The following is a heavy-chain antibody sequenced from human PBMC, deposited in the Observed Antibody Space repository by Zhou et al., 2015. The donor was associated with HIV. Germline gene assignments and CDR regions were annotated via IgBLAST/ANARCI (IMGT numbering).Heavy chain of an antibody. CDR2: IIPIFGTA. CDR1: GGTFSSYA. J-gene: IGHJ6*02. D-gene: IGHD3-9*01. V-gene: IGHV1-69*01. CDR3: ASGADILTGYYEGYYYGMDV. Sequence: QVQLVQSGAEVKKPGSSVKVSCKASGGTFSSYAISWVRQAPGQGLEWMGGIIPIFGTANYAQKFQGRVTITADESTSTAYMELSSLRSEDTAVYYCASGADILTGYYEGYYYGMDVWGQGTTVTVSS.